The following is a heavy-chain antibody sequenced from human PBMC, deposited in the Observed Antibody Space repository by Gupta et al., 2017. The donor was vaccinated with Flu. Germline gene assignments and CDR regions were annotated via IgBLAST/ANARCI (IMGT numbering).Heavy chain of an antibody. CDR2: TSHSGST. D-gene: IGHD7-27*01. J-gene: IGHJ4*02. Sequence: LTCAVYGGSFSDYWWSWIRQPPDRGLEWIGETSHSGSTKYSPALKSRVTISIDTSTSQFSLKLNSVTAADTAVYYCARAPPWALDYWGLGSLVTVSS. V-gene: IGHV4-34*01. CDR3: ARAPPWALDY. CDR1: GGSFSDYW.